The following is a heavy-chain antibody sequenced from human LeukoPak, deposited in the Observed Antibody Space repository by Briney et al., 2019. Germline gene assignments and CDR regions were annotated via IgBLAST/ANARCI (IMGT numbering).Heavy chain of an antibody. D-gene: IGHD6-19*01. Sequence: SETLSLTCTVSGGSISSYYWSWIRQPPGKGLKWIGYIYYSGSTNYNPSLKSRVTISVDTSKNQFSLKLSSVTAADTAVYYCARAGYSSGWRLIDYWGQGTLVTVSS. CDR3: ARAGYSSGWRLIDY. V-gene: IGHV4-59*01. CDR2: IYYSGST. CDR1: GGSISSYY. J-gene: IGHJ4*02.